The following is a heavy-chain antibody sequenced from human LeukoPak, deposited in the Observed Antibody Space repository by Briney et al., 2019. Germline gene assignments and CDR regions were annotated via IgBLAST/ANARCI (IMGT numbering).Heavy chain of an antibody. CDR3: ARARNEWLWKDNYYYYYMDV. CDR2: IIPIFGTA. Sequence: EASVKVSCQASGGTFSSYAISWVRQAPGQGLEWMGGIIPIFGTANYAQKFQGRVTITADESTSTAYMELSSLRSEDTAVYYCARARNEWLWKDNYYYYYMDVWGKGTTVTVSS. V-gene: IGHV1-69*13. CDR1: GGTFSSYA. J-gene: IGHJ6*03. D-gene: IGHD5-12*01.